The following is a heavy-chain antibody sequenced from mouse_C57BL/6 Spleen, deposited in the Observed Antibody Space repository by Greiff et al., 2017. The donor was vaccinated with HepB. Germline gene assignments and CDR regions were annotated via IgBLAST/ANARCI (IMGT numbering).Heavy chain of an antibody. V-gene: IGHV1-55*01. D-gene: IGHD1-1*01. J-gene: IGHJ2*01. CDR3: ARERTTVVATGSYYFDY. CDR2: IYPGSGST. Sequence: QVQLQQPGAELVKPGASVKMSCKASGYTFTSYWITWVKQRPGQGLEWIGDIYPGSGSTNYNEKFKSKATLTVDTSSSTAYMQLSSLTSEDSAVYYCARERTTVVATGSYYFDYWGQGTTLTVSS. CDR1: GYTFTSYW.